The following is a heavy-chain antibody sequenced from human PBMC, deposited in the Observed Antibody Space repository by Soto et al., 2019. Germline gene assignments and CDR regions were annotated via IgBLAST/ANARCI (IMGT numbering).Heavy chain of an antibody. D-gene: IGHD3-22*01. V-gene: IGHV3-23*01. J-gene: IGHJ6*02. CDR3: ARDGPPSGYDSSGYYWDYYYYYGMDV. CDR2: IDNSGGIT. Sequence: GGSLRLSCAASGFTFSTYAMSWVRQAPGKGLEWVSTIDNSGGITYYADSVKGRFTISRDNSKNSLYLQMNSLRAEDTAVYYCARDGPPSGYDSSGYYWDYYYYYGMDVWGQGTTVTVSS. CDR1: GFTFSTYA.